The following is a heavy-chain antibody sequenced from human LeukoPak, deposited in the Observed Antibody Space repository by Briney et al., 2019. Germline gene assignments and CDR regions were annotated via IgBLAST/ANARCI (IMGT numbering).Heavy chain of an antibody. Sequence: PGGSLRLSCAASGFTFSSYSMNWVRQAPGKGLEWVSSISSSGSYTYYADSVKGRFTISRDNAKNSLYLQMNSLRAEDTAVYYCAKERPACYYCSGDSWYSRYFDYWGQGTLVTVSS. V-gene: IGHV3-21*04. J-gene: IGHJ4*02. CDR3: AKERPACYYCSGDSWYSRYFDY. CDR2: ISSSGSYT. CDR1: GFTFSSYS. D-gene: IGHD2-15*01.